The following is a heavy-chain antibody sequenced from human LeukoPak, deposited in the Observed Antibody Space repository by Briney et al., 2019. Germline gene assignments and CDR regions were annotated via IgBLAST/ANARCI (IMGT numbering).Heavy chain of an antibody. CDR2: INHSGST. J-gene: IGHJ3*02. CDR3: ARDNAFDI. CDR1: GFTVSSNY. V-gene: IGHV4-34*01. Sequence: PWGVLRLSCAASGFTVSSNYMSWIRQPPGKGLEWIGEINHSGSTNYNPSLKSRVTISVDTSKNQFSLKLSSVAAADTAVYYCARDNAFDIWGQGTMVTVSS.